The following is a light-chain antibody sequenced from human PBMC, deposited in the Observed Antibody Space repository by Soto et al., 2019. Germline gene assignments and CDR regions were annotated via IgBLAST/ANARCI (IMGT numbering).Light chain of an antibody. CDR1: QSVLNNSNNKNY. CDR2: WAS. Sequence: DIVMTQSPDSLAVSLGERATINCKSSQSVLNNSNNKNYLAWYQQKPGQPPQLLICWASSRESGVPDRFSGSGSGTDFTLTISSLQAEDVAFSFCQQYYTTPRTFGQGTKVDIK. V-gene: IGKV4-1*01. J-gene: IGKJ1*01. CDR3: QQYYTTPRT.